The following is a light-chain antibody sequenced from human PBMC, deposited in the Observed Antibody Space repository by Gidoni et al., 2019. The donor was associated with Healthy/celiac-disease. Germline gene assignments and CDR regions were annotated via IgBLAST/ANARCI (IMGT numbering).Light chain of an antibody. CDR1: QSISSW. CDR2: DAS. J-gene: IGKJ1*01. V-gene: IGKV1-5*01. CDR3: QQYNSYQRT. Sequence: DIQMSQSPSTLSASVGDRVTITCRASQSISSWLAWYQQKPGKAPKLLIYDASSLESGVPSRFSGSGSVTEFTLTISSLHPDDFATYYCQQYNSYQRTFGQGTKVEIK.